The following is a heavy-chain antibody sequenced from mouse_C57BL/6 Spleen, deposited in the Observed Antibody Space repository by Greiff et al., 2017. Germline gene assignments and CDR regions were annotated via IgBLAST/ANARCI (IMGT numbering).Heavy chain of an antibody. CDR1: GYTFTDYY. CDR3: ARNALFAC. V-gene: IGHV1-26*01. CDR2: INPNNGGT. Sequence: EVQLQQSGPELVKPGASVKISCKASGYTFTDYYMNWVKQSHGQSLEWIGDINPNNGGTSYNQKFKGKATLTVDKSSSTAYMELRSLTSEDSAVYYCARNALFACRGQGPLVTVAA. J-gene: IGHJ3*01.